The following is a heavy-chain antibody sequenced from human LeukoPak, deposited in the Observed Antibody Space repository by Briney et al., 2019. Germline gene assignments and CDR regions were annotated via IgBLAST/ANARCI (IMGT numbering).Heavy chain of an antibody. CDR3: ARDPRTVRI. Sequence: PGGSLRLSCAASGFTFSDDYMTWVRQAPGKGLEWLSYISGNGGVIQYADSVKGRFTISRDNAKNLLYLQMDSLRVEDTAIYYCARDPRTVRIWGQGTLVTVSS. CDR1: GFTFSDDY. J-gene: IGHJ4*02. D-gene: IGHD1-1*01. CDR2: ISGNGGVI. V-gene: IGHV3-11*04.